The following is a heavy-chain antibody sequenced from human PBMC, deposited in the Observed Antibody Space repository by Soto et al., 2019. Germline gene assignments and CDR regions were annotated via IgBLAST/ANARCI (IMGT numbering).Heavy chain of an antibody. D-gene: IGHD3-22*01. V-gene: IGHV3-53*01. CDR2: IYSGGST. CDR3: ARDPVIVVGTSRYYYGMDV. Sequence: EVQLVESGGGLIQPGGSLRLSCAASGFTVSSNYMSWVRQAPGKGLEWGSVIYSGGSTYYADSVKGRFTISRDNSKNTLYLQMNSLRAEDTAVYYCARDPVIVVGTSRYYYGMDVWGQGTTVTVSS. J-gene: IGHJ6*02. CDR1: GFTVSSNY.